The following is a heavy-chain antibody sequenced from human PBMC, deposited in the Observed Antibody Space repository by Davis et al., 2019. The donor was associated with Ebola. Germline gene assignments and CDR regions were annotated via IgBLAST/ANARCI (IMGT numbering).Heavy chain of an antibody. D-gene: IGHD3-22*01. CDR3: AKFYYYDSSGPRSGY. J-gene: IGHJ4*02. V-gene: IGHV3-21*04. Sequence: DSVKGRFTISRDNAKNSLYLQLNSLRAEDTAVYYCAKFYYYDSSGPRSGYWGQGTLVTVSS.